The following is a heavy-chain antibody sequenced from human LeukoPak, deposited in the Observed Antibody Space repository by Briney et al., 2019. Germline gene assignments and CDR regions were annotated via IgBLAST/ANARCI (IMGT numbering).Heavy chain of an antibody. CDR1: GGSFSGYY. Sequence: SETLSLTCAVYGGSFSGYYWSWIRQPPGKGLEWIGEINNSGSTNYNPSLKSRVTISVDTSKNQFSLKLSSVTAADTAVYYCARGGDTMVRGTHYYYYYYMDVWGRGTTVTVSS. J-gene: IGHJ6*03. CDR3: ARGGDTMVRGTHYYYYYYMDV. D-gene: IGHD3-10*01. CDR2: INNSGST. V-gene: IGHV4-34*01.